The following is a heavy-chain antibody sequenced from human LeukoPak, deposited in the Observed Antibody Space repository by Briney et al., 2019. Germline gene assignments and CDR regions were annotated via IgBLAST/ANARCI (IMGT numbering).Heavy chain of an antibody. CDR1: GGSFSGYY. V-gene: IGHV4-59*01. D-gene: IGHD3-22*01. CDR2: IYYSGST. Sequence: PSETLSLTCAVYGGSFSGYYWSWIRQPPGKGLEWIGYIYYSGSTNYNPSLKSRVTISVDTSKNQFSLKLSSVTAADTAVYYCARTHDSSGYYYDPEYYFDYWGQGTLVTVSS. J-gene: IGHJ4*02. CDR3: ARTHDSSGYYYDPEYYFDY.